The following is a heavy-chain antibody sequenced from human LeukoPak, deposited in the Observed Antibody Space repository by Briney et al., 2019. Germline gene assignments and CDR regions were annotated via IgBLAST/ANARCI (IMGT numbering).Heavy chain of an antibody. CDR3: AKGIAGSAYSAVDH. CDR2: VSGSGDAT. CDR1: GFTFGSYA. Sequence: GRSLRLSCAASGFTFGSYALSWVRQAPGKGLECDSTVSGSGDATYYADSVKGRFHVSRDDSKNTLHLQMDSLRAEDTALYYCAKGIAGSAYSAVDHWGQGTLVTVSS. V-gene: IGHV3-23*01. D-gene: IGHD2-15*01. J-gene: IGHJ4*02.